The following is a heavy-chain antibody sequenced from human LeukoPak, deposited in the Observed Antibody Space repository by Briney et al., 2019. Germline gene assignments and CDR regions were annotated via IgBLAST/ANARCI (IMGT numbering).Heavy chain of an antibody. CDR3: ARDSMNYGMDV. D-gene: IGHD2/OR15-2a*01. J-gene: IGHJ6*02. Sequence: SETLSLTCTVPGGSISSGGYYWSWIRQHPGKGLEWIGYIYYSGSTYYNPSLKSRVTISVDTSKNQFSLKLSSVTAADTAVYYCARDSMNYGMDVWGQGTTVTVSS. CDR2: IYYSGST. V-gene: IGHV4-31*03. CDR1: GGSISSGGYY.